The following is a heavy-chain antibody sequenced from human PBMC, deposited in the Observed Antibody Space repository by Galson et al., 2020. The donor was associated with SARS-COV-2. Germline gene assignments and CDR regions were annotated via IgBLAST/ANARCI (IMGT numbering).Heavy chain of an antibody. CDR1: GYTFTSYG. J-gene: IGHJ6*04. CDR3: ARAIVVVPAAAKGDDYYGMDV. D-gene: IGHD2-2*01. CDR2: ISSYHGNT. Sequence: GESLKISCKASGYTFTSYGISWVRQAPGQGLEWMGWISSYHGNTNYAQKLQGRVPLTTDTSTSPADMELRSLRSDDTAVYYCARAIVVVPAAAKGDDYYGMDVLGEVTTVTVAS. V-gene: IGHV1-18*01.